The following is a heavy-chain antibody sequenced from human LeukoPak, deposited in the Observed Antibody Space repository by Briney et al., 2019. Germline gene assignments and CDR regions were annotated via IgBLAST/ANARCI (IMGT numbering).Heavy chain of an antibody. CDR1: GFTFDDYA. CDR3: AELGITMIGGV. CDR2: ISWDGGST. J-gene: IGHJ6*04. Sequence: PGESLRLSCVASGFTFDDYAMYWVRQAPGKGPEWVSGISWDGGSTDYVDSVKGRFAISRDNAKNSLYLQMNSLRAEDTAVYYCAELGITMIGGVWGKGTTVTISS. V-gene: IGHV3-9*01. D-gene: IGHD3-10*02.